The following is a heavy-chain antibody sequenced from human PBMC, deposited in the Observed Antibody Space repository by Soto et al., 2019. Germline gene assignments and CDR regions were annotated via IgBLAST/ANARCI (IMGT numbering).Heavy chain of an antibody. CDR3: AREYCSGGSCYGGDY. CDR2: ISTYNSDT. CDR1: GYTLTSYG. V-gene: IGHV1-18*01. Sequence: VQLVQSGAEVKEPGASVKVSCKASGYTLTSYGISWVRQAPGQGLEWMGWISTYNSDTKYAHKFQDRVTMTTDTSTSTAYMELRSLRSDDTAVYYCAREYCSGGSCYGGDYWGQGTLVTVSS. J-gene: IGHJ4*02. D-gene: IGHD2-15*01.